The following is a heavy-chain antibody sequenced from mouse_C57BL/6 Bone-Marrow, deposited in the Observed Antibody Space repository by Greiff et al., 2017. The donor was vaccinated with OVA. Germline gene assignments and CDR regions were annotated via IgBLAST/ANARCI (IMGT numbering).Heavy chain of an antibody. CDR1: GFTFSDYY. V-gene: IGHV5-16*01. CDR2: INYDGSST. D-gene: IGHD1-1*01. CDR3: ARDPYYYGSSYYWYFDV. Sequence: EVMLVESEGGLVQPGSSMKLSCTASGFTFSDYYMAWVRQVPEKGLEWVANINYDGSSTYYLDSLKSRFIISRDNAKNILYLQMSSLKSEDTATYYCARDPYYYGSSYYWYFDVWGTGTTVTVSS. J-gene: IGHJ1*03.